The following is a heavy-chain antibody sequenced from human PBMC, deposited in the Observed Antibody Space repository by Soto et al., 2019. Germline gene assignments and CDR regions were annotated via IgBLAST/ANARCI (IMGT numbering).Heavy chain of an antibody. CDR2: ISDSGNS. Sequence: PSRTLALTCTVSGGASVSHFFWSWIRQPPGKALEWLGYISDSGNSNYNPSLKSRVTMPVDKSRSQFSLDLSSVTAADTAVYFCAASYYAILTGPFAFAIWGHGTTVTVS. CDR1: GGASVSHFF. V-gene: IGHV4-59*02. D-gene: IGHD3-9*01. J-gene: IGHJ3*02. CDR3: AASYYAILTGPFAFAI.